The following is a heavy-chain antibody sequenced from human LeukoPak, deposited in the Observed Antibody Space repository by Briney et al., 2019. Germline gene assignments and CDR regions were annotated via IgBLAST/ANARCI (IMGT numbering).Heavy chain of an antibody. D-gene: IGHD2-2*01. J-gene: IGHJ4*02. V-gene: IGHV4-30-4*08. CDR1: GGSISSGDYY. CDR2: IYYSGST. CDR3: ARVPSRYCSSTSCYGDY. Sequence: PSETLSLTCTVSGGSISSGDYYWSWIRQPPGKGLEWIGYIYYSGSTYYNPSLKSRVTISVDTSKNQFSLKLSSVTAADTAVYYCARVPSRYCSSTSCYGDYWGQGTLVTVSS.